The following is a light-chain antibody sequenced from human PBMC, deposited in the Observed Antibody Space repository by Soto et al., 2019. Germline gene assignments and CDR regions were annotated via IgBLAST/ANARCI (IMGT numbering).Light chain of an antibody. CDR3: QQYNDWPT. CDR1: ESVFSN. CDR2: GAS. Sequence: EIVMTQSPATLSVSPGERAILSCRASESVFSNLAWYQQKPGQAPRLLIYGASTRATGIPAKFSGSGSETEFTLTISSLQSDDFAVYSCQQYNDWPTFGQGTKVDIK. V-gene: IGKV3-15*01. J-gene: IGKJ1*01.